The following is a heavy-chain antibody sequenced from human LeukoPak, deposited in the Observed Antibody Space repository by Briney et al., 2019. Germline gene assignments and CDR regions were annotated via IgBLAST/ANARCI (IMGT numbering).Heavy chain of an antibody. CDR2: IKQDGSEK. CDR3: ARDGDTSGYTD. J-gene: IGHJ4*02. D-gene: IGHD3-22*01. V-gene: IGHV3-7*01. CDR1: GFTFSLYW. Sequence: GGCLRLSCEASGFTFSLYWMSWVRQAPGKGLEWVANIKQDGSEKYYVDSVKGRFTISRDNAKNSLYLQMNSLRADDTAVYYCARDGDTSGYTDWGQGTLVTVSS.